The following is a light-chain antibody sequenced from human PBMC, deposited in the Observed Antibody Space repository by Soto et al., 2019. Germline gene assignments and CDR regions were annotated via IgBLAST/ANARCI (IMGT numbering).Light chain of an antibody. J-gene: IGLJ3*02. Sequence: QSALTQPASVSGSPGQSITISCTGTSSDVGTYNLVSWYQQHPGTAPKVIIYDVNKRPSGVSHRFSGSKSGNTASLTISGLQAEDEADYYCCSYEGGGSWVFGGGTKLTVL. V-gene: IGLV2-23*02. CDR1: SSDVGTYNL. CDR3: CSYEGGGSWV. CDR2: DVN.